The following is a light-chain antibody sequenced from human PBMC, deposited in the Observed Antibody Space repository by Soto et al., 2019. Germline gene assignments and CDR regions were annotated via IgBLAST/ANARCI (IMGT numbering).Light chain of an antibody. V-gene: IGLV2-8*01. CDR2: EVS. CDR1: SSDAGKYGY. J-gene: IGLJ1*01. Sequence: QSALTQPPSASGSPGQSVTISCTGTSSDAGKYGYVSWFQYHPGKAPNLIIYEVSKRPSGVPDRFSGSKSGSTASLTVSGLHTENDADYYFNSYVAGSHVFGAGTK. CDR3: NSYVAGSHV.